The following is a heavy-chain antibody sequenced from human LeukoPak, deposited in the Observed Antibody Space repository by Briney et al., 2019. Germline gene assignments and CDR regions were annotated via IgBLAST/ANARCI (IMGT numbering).Heavy chain of an antibody. CDR1: GFTFTTFG. V-gene: IGHV3-30*03. D-gene: IGHD2/OR15-2a*01. J-gene: IGHJ4*02. Sequence: PGRSLRLSCAASGFTFTTFGIHWARQAPGKGLEWVAAISPDGNINYYSDSVKGRFSISRDDSKNMIYLEMNSLRGEDSAVYFCAIINYFDDFWGQGTLVTVSS. CDR2: ISPDGNIN. CDR3: AIINYFDDF.